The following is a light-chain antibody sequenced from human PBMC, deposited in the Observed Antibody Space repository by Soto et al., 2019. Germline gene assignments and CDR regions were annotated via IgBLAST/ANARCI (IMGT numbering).Light chain of an antibody. CDR2: EVS. Sequence: QSVLTQPPSASGSPGQSVTISCTETSSDVGGYNYVSWYQQHPGKAPKLMIYEVSKRPSGVPDRFSGSKSGNTASLTVSGLQGEDEADYYCSSNAGSNNLVFGGGTKVTVL. J-gene: IGLJ2*01. CDR1: SSDVGGYNY. CDR3: SSNAGSNNLV. V-gene: IGLV2-8*01.